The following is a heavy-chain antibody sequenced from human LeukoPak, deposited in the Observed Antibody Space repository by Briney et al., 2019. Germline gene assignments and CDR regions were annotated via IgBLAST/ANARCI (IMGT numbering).Heavy chain of an antibody. D-gene: IGHD3-3*01. CDR2: IYYSGST. J-gene: IGHJ5*02. Sequence: PSEILSLTCTVSGGSISSSSYYWGWIRQPPGKGLEWIGSIYYSGSTYYNPSLKSRVTISVDTSKNQFSLKPSSVTAADTAVYYCARRFLTIDNWFDPWGQGTLVTVSS. V-gene: IGHV4-39*01. CDR1: GGSISSSSYY. CDR3: ARRFLTIDNWFDP.